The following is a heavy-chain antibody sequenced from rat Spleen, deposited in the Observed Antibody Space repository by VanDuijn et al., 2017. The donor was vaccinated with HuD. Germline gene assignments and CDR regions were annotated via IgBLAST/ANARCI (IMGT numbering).Heavy chain of an antibody. D-gene: IGHD4-3*01. V-gene: IGHV5-25*01. J-gene: IGHJ4*01. CDR1: GFTFRNYY. Sequence: EVQLVESGGGLVHPGESLKLSCAASGFTFRNYYMAWVRQAPTKGLEWVAAITPSGITTDYRDSVKGRFTISRENAKSTLYLQMDSLRSEDTATYYCARHNSGYGVMDAWGQGASVTVSS. CDR2: ITPSGITT. CDR3: ARHNSGYGVMDA.